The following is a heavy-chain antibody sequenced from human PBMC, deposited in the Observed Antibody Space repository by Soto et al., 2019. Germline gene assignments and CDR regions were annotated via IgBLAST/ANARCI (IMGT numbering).Heavy chain of an antibody. CDR2: VNPTGGSP. Sequence: ASVKVYCKTSVYDFTRYFIHWVRQAPGQGLEWMVKVNPTGGSPTFGQKFQGRVTVTTDTSTSTVYMELSSLRSDDTAVYYCSRDLSPYWGQGTLVTVSS. J-gene: IGHJ4*02. CDR3: SRDLSPY. D-gene: IGHD3-16*02. CDR1: VYDFTRYF. V-gene: IGHV1-46*03.